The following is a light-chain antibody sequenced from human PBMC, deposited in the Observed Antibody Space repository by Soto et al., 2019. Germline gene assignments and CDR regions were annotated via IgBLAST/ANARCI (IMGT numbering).Light chain of an antibody. CDR3: QQYYSIPFN. J-gene: IGKJ2*01. CDR1: QSVLYNSNNKNH. V-gene: IGKV4-1*01. CDR2: GAS. Sequence: DFVMTQAPDSLAVSLGERATINCKSSQSVLYNSNNKNHLGWFQQKPGHPPKLLIYGASFRPSGVPDRFSGCGSGTDFTLTISSLQAEDVAVYYCQQYYSIPFNFGQGTKLEI.